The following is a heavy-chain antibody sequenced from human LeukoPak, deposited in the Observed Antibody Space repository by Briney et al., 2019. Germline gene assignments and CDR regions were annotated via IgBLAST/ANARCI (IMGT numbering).Heavy chain of an antibody. V-gene: IGHV4-39*07. D-gene: IGHD3-10*01. CDR3: ARAKRFGEFQS. J-gene: IGHJ4*02. CDR1: GGSISSSSYY. Sequence: PSETLSLTCTVSGGSISSSSYYWGWIRQPPGKGLEWIGSINYSGSTYYNPSLKSRVTISVDRSKNQFSLKLSSVTAADTAVYYCARAKRFGEFQSWGQGTLVTVSS. CDR2: INYSGST.